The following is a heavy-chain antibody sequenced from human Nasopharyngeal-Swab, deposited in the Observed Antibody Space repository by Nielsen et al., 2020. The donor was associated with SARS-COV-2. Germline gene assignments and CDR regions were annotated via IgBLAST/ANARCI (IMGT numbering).Heavy chain of an antibody. V-gene: IGHV3-64D*08. CDR2: ISSNGGST. Sequence: GESLKISCSASGFTFSSYAMHWVRQAPGKGLEYVSAISSNGGSTYCADSVKGRFTISRDNSKNTLYLQMSSLRAEDTAVYYCVRLYDFWSGEPSWGQGTLVTVSS. D-gene: IGHD3-3*01. J-gene: IGHJ5*02. CDR1: GFTFSSYA. CDR3: VRLYDFWSGEPS.